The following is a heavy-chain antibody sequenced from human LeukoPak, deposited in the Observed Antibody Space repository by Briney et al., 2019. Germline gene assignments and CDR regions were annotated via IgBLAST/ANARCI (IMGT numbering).Heavy chain of an antibody. J-gene: IGHJ4*02. Sequence: GGSLRLSCAVSGFTFSSYAMSWVRQAPGKGLEWVSAISGSGDSRYYADSVKGRFTISRDNSKNTLYLQMNSLRAEDTAVYYCAKLHSGLLWFGESNYFDYWGQGTLVTVSS. V-gene: IGHV3-23*01. CDR1: GFTFSSYA. CDR2: ISGSGDSR. CDR3: AKLHSGLLWFGESNYFDY. D-gene: IGHD3-10*01.